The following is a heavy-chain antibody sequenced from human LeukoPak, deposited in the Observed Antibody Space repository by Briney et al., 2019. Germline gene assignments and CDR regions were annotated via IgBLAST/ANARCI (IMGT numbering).Heavy chain of an antibody. CDR2: IYSGGNT. CDR3: ARSVTSASSPFDY. Sequence: GGSLRLSCAASGFTVSSNYMSWARQAPGKGLEWVSVIYSGGNTYYADSVKGRFTISRDNSKNTLYLQMNSLRAEDTAVYYCARSVTSASSPFDYWGQGTLVTVSS. J-gene: IGHJ4*02. V-gene: IGHV3-53*05. CDR1: GFTVSSNY. D-gene: IGHD2-2*01.